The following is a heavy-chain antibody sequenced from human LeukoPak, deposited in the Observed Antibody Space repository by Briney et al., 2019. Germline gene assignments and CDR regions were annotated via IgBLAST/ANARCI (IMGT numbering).Heavy chain of an antibody. Sequence: GGSLRLSCAASGFTFSSYSMNWVRQAPGKGLEWVSYISSSSSTIYYADSVKGRFTISRDNAKNSLYLQMNSLRAEDTAVYYCAREGGIVVVPDATDAFDIWGQGTMVTVSS. J-gene: IGHJ3*02. CDR3: AREGGIVVVPDATDAFDI. CDR2: ISSSSSTI. V-gene: IGHV3-48*04. D-gene: IGHD2-2*01. CDR1: GFTFSSYS.